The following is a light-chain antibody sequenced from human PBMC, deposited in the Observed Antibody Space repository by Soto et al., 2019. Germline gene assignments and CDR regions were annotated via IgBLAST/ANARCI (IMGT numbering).Light chain of an antibody. V-gene: IGLV1-40*01. CDR3: LSFDSSLSVV. J-gene: IGLJ2*01. Sequence: QSVLTQPPSVSGAPGQRVTISCTGSSSNIGAGYDVHWYQQLPGRAPKLLIYGHTNRPSGVPDRFSGSKSCTSASLAITGLQAEDEADYYCLSFDSSLSVVFGGGTKLTVL. CDR2: GHT. CDR1: SSNIGAGYD.